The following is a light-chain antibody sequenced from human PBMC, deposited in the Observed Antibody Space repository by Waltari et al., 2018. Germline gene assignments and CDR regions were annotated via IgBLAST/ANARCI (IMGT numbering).Light chain of an antibody. V-gene: IGKV2-30*02. CDR3: MQGSHWPRT. J-gene: IGKJ2*01. Sequence: VVMMQHSLDMLATLGEQAATPSWCAQRTVHSDGNTYLNWFQQRPGQAPRRLIYKVSRRDSGVPDRFSGSGSGTDFTLRISRVEAEDVGVYYCMQGSHWPRTFGQGTKLEI. CDR2: KVS. CDR1: QRTVHSDGNTY.